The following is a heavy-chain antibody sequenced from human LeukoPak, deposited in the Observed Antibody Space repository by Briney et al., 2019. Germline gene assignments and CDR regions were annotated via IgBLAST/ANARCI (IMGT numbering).Heavy chain of an antibody. J-gene: IGHJ5*02. Sequence: SGGSLRLSCAASGFIFSSYSMNWVRQAPGKGLEWVSYISSSGSTIYYADSVKGRFTISRDNSKNTLYLQMNSLRAEDTAVYAKGDKMLTWRRTYNRFDPWGQGTLVTVSS. D-gene: IGHD3-16*01. V-gene: IGHV3-48*01. CDR2: ISSSGSTI. CDR1: GFIFSSYS. CDR3: GDKMLTWRRTYNRFDP.